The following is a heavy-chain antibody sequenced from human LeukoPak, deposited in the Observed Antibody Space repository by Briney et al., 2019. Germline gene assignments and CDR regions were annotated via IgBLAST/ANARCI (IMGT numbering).Heavy chain of an antibody. CDR2: LSGSGGSP. D-gene: IGHD4-17*01. Sequence: PGGSLRLSCAASGFTFSSYGMSWVRQAPGKGLEWVSALSGSGGSPYYAGSVKGRFTISRDNSKNTLYLLMNSLRAEDTAVYYCAKAGFTTTTVTTVRVYYFDYWGQGTLVTVSS. CDR3: AKAGFTTTTVTTVRVYYFDY. V-gene: IGHV3-23*01. J-gene: IGHJ4*02. CDR1: GFTFSSYG.